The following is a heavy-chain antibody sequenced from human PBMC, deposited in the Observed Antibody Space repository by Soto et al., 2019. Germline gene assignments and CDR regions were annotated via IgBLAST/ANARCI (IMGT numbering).Heavy chain of an antibody. Sequence: EVQLVESGGGLVQPGGSLRLSCAASGFTFSNYAMHWVRQAPGKGLEYVSAISSDGGSTYYANSVKGRFTISRDNSKNTLYLQRGSLRAEDRAIYYCASRYCSSTSCSYFHYWGQGTLVTVSS. CDR3: ASRYCSSTSCSYFHY. D-gene: IGHD2-2*01. J-gene: IGHJ4*02. CDR2: ISSDGGST. V-gene: IGHV3-64*01. CDR1: GFTFSNYA.